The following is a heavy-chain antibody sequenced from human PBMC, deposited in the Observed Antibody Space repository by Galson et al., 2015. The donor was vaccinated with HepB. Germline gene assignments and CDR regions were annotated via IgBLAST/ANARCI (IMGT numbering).Heavy chain of an antibody. CDR2: XXYXSMXXN. D-gene: IGHD2-15*01. J-gene: IGHJ4*02. CDR1: GDSXSSNTAA. CDR3: AXIAVAVAPT. Sequence: CAISGDSXSSNTAAWNWIRQXPSRGLEXLGRXXYXSMXXNDYAAFVKSRITINPDTSKNQFSLQLNSVTPEDTAVYYCAXIAVAVAPTWGQGTPVTVSS. V-gene: IGHV6-1*01.